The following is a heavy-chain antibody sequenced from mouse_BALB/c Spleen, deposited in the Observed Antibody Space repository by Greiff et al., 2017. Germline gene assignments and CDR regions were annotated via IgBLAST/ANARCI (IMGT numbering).Heavy chain of an antibody. D-gene: IGHD2-4*01. V-gene: IGHV1S29*02. Sequence: EVQLQQSGPELVKPGASVKISCKASGYTFTDYNMHWVKQSHGKSLEWIGYIYPYNGGTGYNQKFKSKATLTVDNSSSTAYMELRSLTSEDSAVYYCARGDDYDSSMDYWGQGTSVTVSS. CDR3: ARGDDYDSSMDY. CDR2: IYPYNGGT. CDR1: GYTFTDYN. J-gene: IGHJ4*01.